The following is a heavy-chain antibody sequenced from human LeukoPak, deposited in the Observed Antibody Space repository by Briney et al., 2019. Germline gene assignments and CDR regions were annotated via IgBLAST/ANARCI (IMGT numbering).Heavy chain of an antibody. V-gene: IGHV4-39*02. Sequence: SETLSLTCTVSGGSISSSSYYWGWIRQPPGKGLEWIGSIYYSGSTYYNPSLKSRVTISVDTSKNHFSLKLSSVTAADTAVYYCAKGLLVSFDYWGQGTLVTVSS. CDR3: AKGLLVSFDY. J-gene: IGHJ4*02. CDR2: IYYSGST. CDR1: GGSISSSSYY. D-gene: IGHD2-15*01.